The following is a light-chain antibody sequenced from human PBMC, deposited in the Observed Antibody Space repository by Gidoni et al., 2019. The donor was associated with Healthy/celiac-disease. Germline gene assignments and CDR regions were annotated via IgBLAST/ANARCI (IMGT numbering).Light chain of an antibody. J-gene: IGKJ4*01. Sequence: DLQMTQSPSSLSASVGDRVTITCRASQSISSYLNWYQQKPGKAPKLLIYAASSLQSGVRARFSGSGSGTDFTLTISSLQPEDFATYYCSPGLTFGGGTKVEIK. CDR3: SPGLT. V-gene: IGKV1-39*01. CDR2: AAS. CDR1: QSISSY.